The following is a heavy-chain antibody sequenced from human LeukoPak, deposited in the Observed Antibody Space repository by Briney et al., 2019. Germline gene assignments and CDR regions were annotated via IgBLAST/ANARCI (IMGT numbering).Heavy chain of an antibody. CDR2: ISSSSSYI. CDR1: GFTFSSYS. D-gene: IGHD4-17*01. Sequence: GGSLRLSCAASGFTFSSYSMNWDRQAPGKGLEWVSFISSSSSYIYYADSVKGRFTISRDNARNSLYLQMNSLRAQDTAVYYCARDKYGDQYYFDYWGQGTLVTVSS. V-gene: IGHV3-21*01. CDR3: ARDKYGDQYYFDY. J-gene: IGHJ4*02.